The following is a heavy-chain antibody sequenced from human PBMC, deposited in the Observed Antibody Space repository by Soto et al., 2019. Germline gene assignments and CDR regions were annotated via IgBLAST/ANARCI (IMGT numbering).Heavy chain of an antibody. CDR3: ARATPSVATLGYGMDV. V-gene: IGHV4-31*03. CDR1: GGSINSGGYY. D-gene: IGHD5-12*01. CDR2: IYYTGST. J-gene: IGHJ6*02. Sequence: QVQLQESGPGLVKPSQTLSLTCTVSGGSINSGGYYWNWIRQHPGRGLEWMGYIYYTGSTYYNPCLKSRITFSIDTSRNQFSLKVNSVTAADPAVYYCARATPSVATLGYGMDVWGQGTTVVVSS.